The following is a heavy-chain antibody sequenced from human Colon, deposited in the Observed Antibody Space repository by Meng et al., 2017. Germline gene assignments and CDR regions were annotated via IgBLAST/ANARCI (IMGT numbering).Heavy chain of an antibody. D-gene: IGHD5-18*01. CDR3: ARPASVVYSYGSFDY. J-gene: IGHJ4*02. V-gene: IGHV1-69*10. Sequence: QVQLVQSGAEVKKPGSSVKVSCKASGVTFSSYAISWVRQAPGQGLEWMGGIIPILGIANYAQKFQGRVTITADKSTSTAYMELSSLRSEDTAVYYCARPASVVYSYGSFDYWGQGTLVTVSS. CDR1: GVTFSSYA. CDR2: IIPILGIA.